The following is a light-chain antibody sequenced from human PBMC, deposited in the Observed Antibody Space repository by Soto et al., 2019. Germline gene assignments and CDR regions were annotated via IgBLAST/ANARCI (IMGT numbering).Light chain of an antibody. Sequence: QSVLTQPPSASGIPGQRVTISCSGGSSNIGSNTVSWYQQLPGAAPKLLIYISNERPSGVPDRFSGSKSGTSASLAISGLQSEDEAEYYCAAWDDSLNGPVFGGGTKVTVL. CDR3: AAWDDSLNGPV. CDR1: SSNIGSNT. CDR2: ISN. J-gene: IGLJ2*01. V-gene: IGLV1-44*01.